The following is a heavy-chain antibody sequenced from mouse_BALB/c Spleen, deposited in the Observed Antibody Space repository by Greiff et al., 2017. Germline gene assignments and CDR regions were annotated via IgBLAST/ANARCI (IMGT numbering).Heavy chain of an antibody. CDR1: GYAFSSSW. D-gene: IGHD1-1*01. CDR3: AREDYYGRIPWFAY. J-gene: IGHJ3*01. V-gene: IGHV1-82*01. Sequence: QVQLQQSGPELVKPGASVKISCKASGYAFSSSWMNWVKQRPGQGLEWIGRIYPGDGDTNYNGKFKGKATLTADKSSSTAYMQLSSLTSVDSAVYFCAREDYYGRIPWFAYWGQGTLVTVSA. CDR2: IYPGDGDT.